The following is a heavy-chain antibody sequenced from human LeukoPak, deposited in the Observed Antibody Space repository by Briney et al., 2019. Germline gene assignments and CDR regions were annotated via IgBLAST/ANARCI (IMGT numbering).Heavy chain of an antibody. V-gene: IGHV1-8*01. CDR3: ARGSPIDFWSGYWYWFDP. CDR2: MNPNSGNT. J-gene: IGHJ5*02. Sequence: ASVKVSCKASGYTFTSYDINWVRQATGQGLEWMVWMNPNSGNTGYAQKFQGRVTMTRNTSISTAYMELSSLRSEDTAVYYCARGSPIDFWSGYWYWFDPWGQGTLVTVSS. D-gene: IGHD3-3*01. CDR1: GYTFTSYD.